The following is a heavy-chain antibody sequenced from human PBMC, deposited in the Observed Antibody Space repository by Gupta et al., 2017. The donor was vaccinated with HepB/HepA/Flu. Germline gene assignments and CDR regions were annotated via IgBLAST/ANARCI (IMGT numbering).Heavy chain of an antibody. V-gene: IGHV1-2*02. Sequence: QVHTVQSGAEVTKPRDSVTVSCKPSRYTFTGTYLHWVGQAPGQGLDWMAWINPNSSATDYAEKFQGRLNVNRDTSISTAYMELNGLGTDDTAMYYCARDSLSTTTTQGYSDFDYWGRGTLVAVSS. CDR2: INPNSSAT. CDR1: RYTFTGTY. CDR3: ARDSLSTTTTQGYSDFDY. D-gene: IGHD2-21*01. J-gene: IGHJ4*02.